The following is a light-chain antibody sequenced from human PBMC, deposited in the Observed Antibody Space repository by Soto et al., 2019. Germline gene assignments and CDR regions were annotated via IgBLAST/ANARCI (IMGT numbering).Light chain of an antibody. CDR3: CSYAGRSTRV. J-gene: IGLJ1*01. CDR2: DVT. V-gene: IGLV2-11*01. CDR1: SSDVGGYNY. Sequence: QSVLTQPRSVSGSPGQSVTISCTGTSSDVGGYNYVSWYQQHPGKAPKLMIYDVTERPSGVPDRFSGSKSGNTASLTIFGLQAEDEADYYCCSYAGRSTRVFGTGTKVTVL.